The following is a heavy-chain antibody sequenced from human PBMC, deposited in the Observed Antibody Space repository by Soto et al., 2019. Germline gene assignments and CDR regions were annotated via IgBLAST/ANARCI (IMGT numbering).Heavy chain of an antibody. J-gene: IGHJ4*02. Sequence: EVQLLESGGGLVQPGGSLTLSCAASGFTFSTYAMGWVRQAPGKGLEWVSTIQGRDDTTFYADSVRGRFTISRDNSKNTMSLQMNTLRGDDTAVYYCAKETDPRCCYGVDYWGQRALVTVSS. V-gene: IGHV3-23*01. CDR3: AKETDPRCCYGVDY. CDR1: GFTFSTYA. CDR2: IQGRDDTT. D-gene: IGHD2-2*01.